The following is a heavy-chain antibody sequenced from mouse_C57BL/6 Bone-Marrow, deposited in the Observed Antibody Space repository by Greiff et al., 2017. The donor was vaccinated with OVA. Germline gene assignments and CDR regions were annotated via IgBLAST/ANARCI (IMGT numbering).Heavy chain of an antibody. V-gene: IGHV1-55*01. CDR3: ARRGYDGYYHGFAY. Sequence: VQLQHSGPELVKPGASVKMSCKASGYTFTSYWITWVKQRPGQGLEWIGDIYPGSGSTNYNEKFKSKATLTVDTSSSTAYMQLSSLTSEDSAVYYCARRGYDGYYHGFAYWGQGTLVTVSA. D-gene: IGHD2-3*01. CDR1: GYTFTSYW. J-gene: IGHJ3*01. CDR2: IYPGSGST.